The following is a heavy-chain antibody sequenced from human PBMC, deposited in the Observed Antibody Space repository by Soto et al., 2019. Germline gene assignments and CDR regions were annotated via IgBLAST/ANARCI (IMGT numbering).Heavy chain of an antibody. CDR1: GFTVSSSY. D-gene: IGHD6-19*01. V-gene: IGHV3-66*01. CDR3: ASRSSGWYFEY. CDR2: IYTGGGT. Sequence: PGGSLRLSCAASGFTVSSSYMSWVRQAPGKGLEWVSVIYTGGGTYYADSVKGRFTISRDNSKNTLYLQMNSLRAEDTAVYYCASRSSGWYFEYWGQGTLVTVSS. J-gene: IGHJ4*02.